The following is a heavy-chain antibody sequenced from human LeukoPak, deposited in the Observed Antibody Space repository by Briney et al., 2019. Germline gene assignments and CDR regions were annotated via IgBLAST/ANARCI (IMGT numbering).Heavy chain of an antibody. D-gene: IGHD1-1*01. Sequence: GGSLRLSCAVSGFTVSSNYMSWVRQAPGKGLEWVANIKQDGSEKYYVDSVKGRFTISRDNAKNSLYLQMNSLRAEDTAVYYCARSTLWVLFDPWGQGTLVTVSS. J-gene: IGHJ5*02. CDR1: GFTVSSNY. CDR3: ARSTLWVLFDP. V-gene: IGHV3-7*01. CDR2: IKQDGSEK.